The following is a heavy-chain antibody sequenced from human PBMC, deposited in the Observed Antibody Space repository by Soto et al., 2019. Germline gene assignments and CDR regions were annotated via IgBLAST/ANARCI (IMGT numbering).Heavy chain of an antibody. Sequence: QVQLVQSGAEVRKPGASVKVYCKASGYTFTDYGISWVRQAPGQRLEWMGWINTYNGNTNYAQKLQGRVTMTTDTSTSTAYMELRTLRSDDTAVYYCARDAQYSSRWHPIDYWGQGTLVAVSS. CDR1: GYTFTDYG. D-gene: IGHD3-22*01. CDR2: INTYNGNT. V-gene: IGHV1-18*01. CDR3: ARDAQYSSRWHPIDY. J-gene: IGHJ4*02.